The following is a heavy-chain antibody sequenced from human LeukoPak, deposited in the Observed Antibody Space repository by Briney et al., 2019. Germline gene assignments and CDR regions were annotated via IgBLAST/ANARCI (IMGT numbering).Heavy chain of an antibody. CDR2: IYTSGST. Sequence: KASQTLSLTCTVSGGSISSGSYYWSWIRQPAGKGLEWIGRIYTSGSTNYNPSLKSRVTISVDTSKNQFSLKLSSVTAADTAVYYCARARGHCSGGSCYGTSYYYYCMDVWGKGTTVTVSS. V-gene: IGHV4-61*02. CDR3: ARARGHCSGGSCYGTSYYYYCMDV. CDR1: GGSISSGSYY. D-gene: IGHD2-15*01. J-gene: IGHJ6*03.